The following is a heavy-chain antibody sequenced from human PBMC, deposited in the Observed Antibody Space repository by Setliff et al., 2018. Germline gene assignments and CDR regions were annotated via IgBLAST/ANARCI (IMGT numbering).Heavy chain of an antibody. D-gene: IGHD3-3*01. Sequence: PSETLSLTCAVSGYSISSGYYWGWIRQPPGKGLEWIGSIYHGGSTYYNPSLKSRVTISVDTSKNQFSLKLSSVTAADTAVYYCARHKAGITIFGVVINPDAFDIWGQGTMVTVSS. CDR1: GYSISSGYY. CDR2: IYHGGST. V-gene: IGHV4-38-2*01. CDR3: ARHKAGITIFGVVINPDAFDI. J-gene: IGHJ3*02.